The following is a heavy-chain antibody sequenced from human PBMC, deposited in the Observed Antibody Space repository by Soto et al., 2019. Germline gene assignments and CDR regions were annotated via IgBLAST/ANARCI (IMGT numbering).Heavy chain of an antibody. D-gene: IGHD3-22*01. CDR2: IYHSGST. J-gene: IGHJ3*02. CDR1: GGSISSGGYS. V-gene: IGHV4-30-2*01. Sequence: QLQLQESGSGLVKPSQTLSLTCAVSGGSISSGGYSWSWIRQPPGKGLEWIGYIYHSGSTYYNPSLKSRVPISVDRSKNQFSLKLSSVTAADTAVYYCARAGDSSGYYYDDAFDIWGQGTIVTFSS. CDR3: ARAGDSSGYYYDDAFDI.